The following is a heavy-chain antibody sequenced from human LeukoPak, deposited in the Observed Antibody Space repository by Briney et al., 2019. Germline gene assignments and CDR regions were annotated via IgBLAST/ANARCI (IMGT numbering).Heavy chain of an antibody. J-gene: IGHJ5*02. D-gene: IGHD2-15*01. Sequence: SENLSLTCSLSGDAITSSLYYWGWIRQPPGKGLEWIGSSYYSGSTYYKSPFKRRVTISVDPSNNQFSLRLSPMTAADTAFYYWARQTVGGGLLDWFDPWGQGTLVTVSS. CDR3: ARQTVGGGLLDWFDP. CDR1: GDAITSSLYY. V-gene: IGHV4-39*01. CDR2: SYYSGST.